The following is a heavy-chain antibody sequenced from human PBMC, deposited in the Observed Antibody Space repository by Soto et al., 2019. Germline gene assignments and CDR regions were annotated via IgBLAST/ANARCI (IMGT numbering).Heavy chain of an antibody. CDR2: IYYSGST. CDR1: GGSISSSSYY. Sequence: PSETLSLTCTVSGGSISSSSYYWGWIRQPPGKGLEWIGSIYYSGSTYYNPSLKSRVTISVDTSKNQFSLKLSSVTAAGTAVYYCTRDPHSLDYWGQGTLVTVSS. V-gene: IGHV4-39*02. D-gene: IGHD2-21*01. J-gene: IGHJ4*02. CDR3: TRDPHSLDY.